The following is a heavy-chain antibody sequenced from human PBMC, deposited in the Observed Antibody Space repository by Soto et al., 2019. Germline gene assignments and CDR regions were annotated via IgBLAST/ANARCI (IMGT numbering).Heavy chain of an antibody. CDR2: ISSSSSYI. V-gene: IGHV3-21*01. D-gene: IGHD3-16*01. CDR1: GFTFSSYS. CDR3: ARDLGYNYSYYYGMDV. Sequence: GGSLRLSCAASGFTFSSYSMNWVRQAPGKGLEWVSSISSSSSYIYYADSVKGRFTISRDNAKNSLYLQMNSLRAEDTAVYYCARDLGYNYSYYYGMDVWGQGTTVTVSS. J-gene: IGHJ6*02.